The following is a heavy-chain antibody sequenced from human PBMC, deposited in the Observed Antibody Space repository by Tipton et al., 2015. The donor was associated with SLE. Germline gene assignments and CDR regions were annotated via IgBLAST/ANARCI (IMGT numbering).Heavy chain of an antibody. J-gene: IGHJ3*02. CDR3: ASQSHLSGGWPDAFDN. Sequence: QLVQSGAEVKKPGESLKISCKGSGYTFASYWIGWVRQMPGKGLEWMGVIYPGDSDTKYSPSFQGQVTISADKSISTTYLQWSSLEASDTAIYYCASQSHLSGGWPDAFDNWGQGTKVTVTS. CDR2: IYPGDSDT. V-gene: IGHV5-51*03. CDR1: GYTFASYW. D-gene: IGHD4-23*01.